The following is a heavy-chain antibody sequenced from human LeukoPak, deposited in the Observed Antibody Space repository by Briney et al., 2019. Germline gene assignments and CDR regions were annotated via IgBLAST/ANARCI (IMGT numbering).Heavy chain of an antibody. Sequence: NPSETLSLTCTVSGDSISSTTNYWTWIRQPAGKGLEWIGRIYTSGRTYYNSYNPSLKSRVTISVGTSKNHFSLKLTSVTAADTAVYYCARGTTAKAGDAFDVWGQGTMVTVSS. CDR2: IYTSGRT. CDR1: GDSISSTTNY. V-gene: IGHV4-61*02. D-gene: IGHD2/OR15-2a*01. J-gene: IGHJ3*01. CDR3: ARGTTAKAGDAFDV.